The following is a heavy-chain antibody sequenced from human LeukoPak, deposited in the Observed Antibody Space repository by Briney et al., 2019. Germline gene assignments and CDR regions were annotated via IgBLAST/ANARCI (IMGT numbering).Heavy chain of an antibody. Sequence: SVKVPCKASGYTFTSYGISWVRQAPGQGLEWMGWISAYNGNTNYAQKLQGRVTMTTDTSTSTAYMELRSLRSDDTAVYYCARGIDHDYGGNLNYYYYYMDVWGKGTTVTVSS. D-gene: IGHD4-23*01. J-gene: IGHJ6*03. CDR1: GYTFTSYG. V-gene: IGHV1-18*01. CDR2: ISAYNGNT. CDR3: ARGIDHDYGGNLNYYYYYMDV.